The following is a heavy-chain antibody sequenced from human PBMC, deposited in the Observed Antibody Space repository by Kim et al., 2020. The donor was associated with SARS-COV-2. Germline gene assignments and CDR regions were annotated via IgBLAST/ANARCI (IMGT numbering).Heavy chain of an antibody. Sequence: GGSLRLSCAASAFTFDTFAMSWVRQAPGKGLEWVSVISGGAVNKFYADSVRGRFTISRDNSKSTLYLQMNSLRDEDTALYYCAKMVIMDGYNYFYYYAMDVWGQGTTVTVSS. CDR1: AFTFDTFA. CDR2: ISGGAVNK. J-gene: IGHJ6*02. D-gene: IGHD2-21*01. V-gene: IGHV3-23*01. CDR3: AKMVIMDGYNYFYYYAMDV.